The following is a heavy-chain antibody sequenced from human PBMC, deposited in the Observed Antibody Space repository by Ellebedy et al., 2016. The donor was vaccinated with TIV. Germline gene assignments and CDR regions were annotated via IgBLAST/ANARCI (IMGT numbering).Heavy chain of an antibody. CDR2: MAYDGSDE. Sequence: GESLKISCAASGFFFSNFAIHWVRQAPGTGLEWVAVMAYDGSDEDYADSVKARFTISRDNSKSTHYLQMNSLRIEDMAVYYCARAELGFFDYWGQGTLVTISS. J-gene: IGHJ4*02. D-gene: IGHD7-27*01. CDR1: GFFFSNFA. V-gene: IGHV3-30-3*01. CDR3: ARAELGFFDY.